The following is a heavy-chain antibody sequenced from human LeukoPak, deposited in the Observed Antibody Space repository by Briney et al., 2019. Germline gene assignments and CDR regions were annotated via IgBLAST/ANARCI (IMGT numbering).Heavy chain of an antibody. CDR1: GFTFSSYV. J-gene: IGHJ4*02. Sequence: GGSLRLSCAAFGFTFSSYVMNWVRQAPGKGPEWVSAISDSGVSTYYADSVKGRFTMSRDNSKNMLYLQMNSLTAEDTAVYYCVRAITMIVVVDFDYWGQGTLVTVSS. V-gene: IGHV3-23*01. D-gene: IGHD3-22*01. CDR3: VRAITMIVVVDFDY. CDR2: ISDSGVST.